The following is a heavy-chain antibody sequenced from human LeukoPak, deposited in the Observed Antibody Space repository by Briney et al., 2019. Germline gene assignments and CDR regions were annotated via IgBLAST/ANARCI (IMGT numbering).Heavy chain of an antibody. CDR2: VYYSGIT. Sequence: KPSETLSLTCTVSGGSISSYYWSWIRQPPGKGLEWIGYVYYSGITKYNPSLKSRVTISVDTSNNQFSLKLSSVTAADTAVYYCARGSGYSGYVDWFAPWGQGTLVTVSS. CDR1: GGSISSYY. D-gene: IGHD5-12*01. V-gene: IGHV4-59*01. J-gene: IGHJ5*02. CDR3: ARGSGYSGYVDWFAP.